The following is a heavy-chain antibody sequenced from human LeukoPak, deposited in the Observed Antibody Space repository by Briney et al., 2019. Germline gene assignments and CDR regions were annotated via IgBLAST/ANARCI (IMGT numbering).Heavy chain of an antibody. Sequence: SETLSLTCTVSVGSLRSNSHYWVWVRQTPGRGLEWLGSISYSGSTYYNPSLKSRVTMSVDTSKNQFFLKLSSVTAADTAVYFCARQPPHISMVYYYYGMDVWGQGTTVIVSS. J-gene: IGHJ6*02. CDR1: VGSLRSNSHY. D-gene: IGHD3-10*01. CDR2: ISYSGST. V-gene: IGHV4-39*01. CDR3: ARQPPHISMVYYYYGMDV.